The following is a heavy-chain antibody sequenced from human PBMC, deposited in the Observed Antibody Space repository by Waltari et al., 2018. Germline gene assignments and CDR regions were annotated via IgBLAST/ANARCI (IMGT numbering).Heavy chain of an antibody. V-gene: IGHV4-39*07. CDR3: ARGVSELRIDY. J-gene: IGHJ4*02. D-gene: IGHD6-6*01. CDR1: GGSISSSSYY. Sequence: QLQLQESGPGLVKPSETLSLTCTVSGGSISSSSYYWGWIRQPPGKGLEWIGSIYYSGSTYYNPSLKSRVTISVDTSKNQFSLKLSSVTAADTAVYYCARGVSELRIDYWGQGTLVTVSS. CDR2: IYYSGST.